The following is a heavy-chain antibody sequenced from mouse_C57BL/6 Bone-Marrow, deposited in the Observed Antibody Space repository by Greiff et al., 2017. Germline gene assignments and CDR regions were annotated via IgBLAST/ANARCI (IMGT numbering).Heavy chain of an antibody. CDR1: GYTFTDYY. Sequence: VQLQQSGAELVRPGASVKLSCKASGYTFTDYYINWVKQRPGQGLEWIARIYPGSGNTYYNEKFKGKATLTVEKSSSTAYMQLSSLTSEDSAVYFCARGKGNSFSFAYWGQGTLVTVSA. V-gene: IGHV1-76*01. CDR3: ARGKGNSFSFAY. J-gene: IGHJ3*01. CDR2: IYPGSGNT. D-gene: IGHD2-1*01.